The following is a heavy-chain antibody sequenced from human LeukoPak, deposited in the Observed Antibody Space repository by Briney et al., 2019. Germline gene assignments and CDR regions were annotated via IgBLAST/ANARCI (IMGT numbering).Heavy chain of an antibody. Sequence: SETLSLTCTVSGGSISSSSYYWGWIRQPPGKGLEWIGSIYYSGSTYYNPSLKSRVTISVDTSKNQFSLKLSSVTAADTAVYYCARATLSGWIYFDYWGQGTLVTVSS. D-gene: IGHD6-25*01. CDR1: GGSISSSSYY. J-gene: IGHJ4*02. CDR2: IYYSGST. V-gene: IGHV4-39*07. CDR3: ARATLSGWIYFDY.